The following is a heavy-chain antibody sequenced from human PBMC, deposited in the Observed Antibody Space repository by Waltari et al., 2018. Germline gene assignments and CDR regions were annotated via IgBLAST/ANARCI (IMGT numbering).Heavy chain of an antibody. J-gene: IGHJ4*02. CDR2: INHGGST. CDR1: GGSFSGYY. CDR3: ARGPKTLPPSGAGDY. V-gene: IGHV4-34*01. D-gene: IGHD2-15*01. Sequence: QVQLQQWGAGLLKPSETLSLTCAVYGGSFSGYYWSWIRQPPGKGLEWIGEINHGGSTNYNPSLKSRVTISVDTSKNQFSLKLSSGTAADTAVYYCARGPKTLPPSGAGDYWGQGTLVTVSS.